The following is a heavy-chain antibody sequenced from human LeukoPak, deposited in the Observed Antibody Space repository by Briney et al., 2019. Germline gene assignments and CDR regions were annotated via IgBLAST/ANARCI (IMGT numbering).Heavy chain of an antibody. CDR1: GGSISSSSYY. V-gene: IGHV4-39*01. J-gene: IGHJ4*02. CDR3: ARLNPEGDY. Sequence: SETLCLTCTVSGGSISSSSYYWGWVRQPPGKGLEWIGSIYYSGSTYYNPSLKSRVTISVDTSKNQFSLKLSSVTAADTAVYYCARLNPEGDYWGQGTLVTVSS. CDR2: IYYSGST.